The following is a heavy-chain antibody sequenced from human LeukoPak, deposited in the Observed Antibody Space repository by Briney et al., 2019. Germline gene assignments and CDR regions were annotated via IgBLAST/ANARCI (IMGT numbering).Heavy chain of an antibody. Sequence: SQTLSLTCAISGDSVSSNSAAWHWIRQSPSRGLEWLGRTYYRSKWYNDYAVSVKSRITINPDTSKNQFSLQLNSVTPEDTAVYYCARDRGIGYYGSGSYDSNWFDPWGQGTLVTVSS. J-gene: IGHJ5*02. CDR1: GDSVSSNSAA. D-gene: IGHD3-10*01. CDR3: ARDRGIGYYGSGSYDSNWFDP. V-gene: IGHV6-1*01. CDR2: TYYRSKWYN.